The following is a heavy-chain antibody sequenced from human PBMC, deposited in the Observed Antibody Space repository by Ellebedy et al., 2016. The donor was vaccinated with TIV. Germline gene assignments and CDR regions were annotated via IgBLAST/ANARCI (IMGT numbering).Heavy chain of an antibody. Sequence: MPSETLSLTCTVSGGSISSYSWSWIRQPPGKGLEWIGDISYSGSTNYNPSLKSRVIISVDTSKNQFSLKLRSMTAADTAVYYCARDQGEQWLENWFDPWGQGTLVTVSS. CDR2: ISYSGST. CDR3: ARDQGEQWLENWFDP. D-gene: IGHD6-19*01. V-gene: IGHV4-59*01. J-gene: IGHJ5*02. CDR1: GGSISSYS.